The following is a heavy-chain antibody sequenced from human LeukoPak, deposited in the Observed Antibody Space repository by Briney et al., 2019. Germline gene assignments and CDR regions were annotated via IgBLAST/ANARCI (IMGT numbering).Heavy chain of an antibody. V-gene: IGHV5-51*01. J-gene: IGHJ4*02. CDR1: GYSFTSYW. CDR2: IYPGDSDT. CDR3: ARLAVSSSSKRPFDY. Sequence: GESLKISCKGSGYSFTSYWIGWVRQMPGKGLGWMGIIYPGDSDTRYSPSFQGQVTISADKSISTAYLQWSSLKASDTAMYYCARLAVSSSSKRPFDYWGQGTLVTVSS. D-gene: IGHD6-6*01.